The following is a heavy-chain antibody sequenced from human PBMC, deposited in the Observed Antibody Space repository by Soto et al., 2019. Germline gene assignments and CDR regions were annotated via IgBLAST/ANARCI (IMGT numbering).Heavy chain of an antibody. CDR2: ISGSGGST. D-gene: IGHD2-2*02. CDR3: AKQARYCSSTSCYTNL. CDR1: GFTFSSYA. J-gene: IGHJ2*01. V-gene: IGHV3-23*01. Sequence: EVQLLESVGGLVQPGGSLRLSCAASGFTFSSYAMSWVRQAPGKGLEWVSAISGSGGSTYYADSVKGRFTISRDNSKNTLYLQMNSLRAEDTAVYYCAKQARYCSSTSCYTNLWGRGTLVTVSS.